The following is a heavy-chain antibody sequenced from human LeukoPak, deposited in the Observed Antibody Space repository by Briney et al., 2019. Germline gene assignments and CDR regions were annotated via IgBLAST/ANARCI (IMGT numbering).Heavy chain of an antibody. J-gene: IGHJ4*02. V-gene: IGHV3-23*01. D-gene: IGHD2-2*01. CDR1: GFTLSSYA. CDR3: AKGRGRSIVVVPAVPLDY. Sequence: GSLRLSCAASGFTLSSYAMSWVRQAPGKGLEWGSAISGSGGITYYADSVKGRFTISRDNSKNTLYLQMNSLRAEDTAVYYCAKGRGRSIVVVPAVPLDYWGQGTLVTVSS. CDR2: ISGSGGIT.